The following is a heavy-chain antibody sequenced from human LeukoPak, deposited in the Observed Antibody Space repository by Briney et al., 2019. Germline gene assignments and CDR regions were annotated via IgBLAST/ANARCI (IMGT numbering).Heavy chain of an antibody. V-gene: IGHV4-59*08. CDR1: GGSISSYY. CDR2: IYYSGST. CDR3: ARLGLWFGEAT. Sequence: SETLSLTCTVSGGSISSYYWSWIRQPPGKGLEWIGYIYYSGSTNYNPSLKSRVTISVDTSKNQFSLKLSSVTAADTAVYYCARLGLWFGEATWGQGTLVTVSS. J-gene: IGHJ4*02. D-gene: IGHD3-10*01.